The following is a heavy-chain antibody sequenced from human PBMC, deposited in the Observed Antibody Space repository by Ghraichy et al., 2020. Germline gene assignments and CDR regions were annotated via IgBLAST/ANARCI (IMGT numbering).Heavy chain of an antibody. V-gene: IGHV4-34*01. CDR2: INHSGST. CDR1: GGSFSGYY. Sequence: SETLSLTCAVYGGSFSGYYWSWIRQPPGKGLEWIGEINHSGSTNYNPSLKSRVTISVDTSKNQFSLKLSSVTAADTAVYYCARGQLDGDSIRLYYFDYWGQGTLVTVSS. D-gene: IGHD4-17*01. CDR3: ARGQLDGDSIRLYYFDY. J-gene: IGHJ4*02.